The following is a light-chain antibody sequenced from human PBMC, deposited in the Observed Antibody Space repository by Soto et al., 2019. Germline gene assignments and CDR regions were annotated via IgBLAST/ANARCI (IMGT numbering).Light chain of an antibody. CDR1: QSVSIN. J-gene: IGKJ3*01. V-gene: IGKV3D-15*01. CDR3: QQYNNWPPL. Sequence: EILMTQSPATLSVSPGERATLSCTASQSVSINLAWFQQKPGQAPRLLIYGASTRATGIPARFSGSGSGTEFTLTIGSLQSEDFAVYYCQQYNNWPPLFGPGTKVAIK. CDR2: GAS.